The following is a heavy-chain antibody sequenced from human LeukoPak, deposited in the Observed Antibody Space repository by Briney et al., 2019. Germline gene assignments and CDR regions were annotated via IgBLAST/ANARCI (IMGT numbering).Heavy chain of an antibody. CDR1: GFTFSSYA. CDR3: AKPDYDFWSGYGLQH. V-gene: IGHV3-23*01. Sequence: GGSLRLSCAASGFTFSSYAMSWVRQAPGKGLEWVSAISGSGGSTYYADSVKGRFTISRDNSKNTLYLQMNSLRAEDTAVYYCAKPDYDFWSGYGLQHRGQGTLVTVSS. D-gene: IGHD3-3*01. J-gene: IGHJ1*01. CDR2: ISGSGGST.